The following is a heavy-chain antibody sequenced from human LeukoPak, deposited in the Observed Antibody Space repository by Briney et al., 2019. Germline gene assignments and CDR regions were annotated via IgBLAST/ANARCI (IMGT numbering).Heavy chain of an antibody. D-gene: IGHD3-22*01. Sequence: ASVKVSCKASGYTFTGYYMHWVRQAPGQGLEWMGWINPNSGGTNNVQKFQGRVTMTRDTSISTAYMELSRLRSDDTAVYYCARDATDYYDSSGYYQLNYYYYMDVWGKGTTVTVSS. CDR3: ARDATDYYDSSGYYQLNYYYYMDV. V-gene: IGHV1-2*02. CDR1: GYTFTGYY. J-gene: IGHJ6*03. CDR2: INPNSGGT.